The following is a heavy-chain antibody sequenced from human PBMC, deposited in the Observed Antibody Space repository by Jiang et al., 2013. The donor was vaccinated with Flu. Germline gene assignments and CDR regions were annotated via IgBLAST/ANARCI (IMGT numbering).Heavy chain of an antibody. V-gene: IGHV4-39*07. CDR2: IYYSGST. J-gene: IGHJ4*02. CDR3: ARGGFYYFDY. Sequence: GLVKPSETLSLTCSVSGDSISSSNYYWGWIRQPPGKGLEWIGSIYYSGSTYYNPSVKSRIAISIDTSKNQFSLKLSSVTAADTAVYYCARGGFYYFDYWGQGTLVTVSS. CDR1: GDSISSSNYY. D-gene: IGHD3-10*01.